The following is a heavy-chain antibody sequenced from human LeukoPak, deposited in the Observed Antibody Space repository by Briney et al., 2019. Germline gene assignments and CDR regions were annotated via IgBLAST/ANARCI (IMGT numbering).Heavy chain of an antibody. CDR1: GFTFSSYG. Sequence: PGGSLRLSCAASGFTFSSYGMHWVRQAPGKGLEWVAVISYDGSNKYYADSVKGRFTISRDNSKNTLYLQMNSLRAEDTAVYYCAKSGYYGSGTNWFDPWGQGTLVTVSS. V-gene: IGHV3-30*18. CDR2: ISYDGSNK. D-gene: IGHD3-10*01. J-gene: IGHJ5*02. CDR3: AKSGYYGSGTNWFDP.